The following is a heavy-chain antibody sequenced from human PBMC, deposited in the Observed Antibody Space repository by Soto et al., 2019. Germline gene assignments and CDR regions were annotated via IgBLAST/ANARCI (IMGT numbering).Heavy chain of an antibody. Sequence: QVQLQQWGAGLLKPSETLSLTCAVYGQSFSGHTWSWIRQSPGKGLEWIGEISQSGSTYYNPSLRTRVTLSADTSKNQCSLTLNAVTAADTGVFYCARGSGIAVIPGELEDVHYDYWGQGTLVSVSS. V-gene: IGHV4-34*01. J-gene: IGHJ4*02. D-gene: IGHD2-2*01. CDR1: GQSFSGHT. CDR2: ISQSGST. CDR3: ARGSGIAVIPGELEDVHYDY.